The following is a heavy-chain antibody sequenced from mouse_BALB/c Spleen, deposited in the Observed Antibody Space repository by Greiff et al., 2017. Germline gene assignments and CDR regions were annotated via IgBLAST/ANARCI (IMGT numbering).Heavy chain of an antibody. J-gene: IGHJ3*01. CDR2: IWAGGST. D-gene: IGHD2-2*01. CDR3: VRDGPRYYGYSWFAY. Sequence: QVQLKESGPGLVAPSQSLSITCTVSGFSLTSYGVHWVRQPPGKGLEWLGVIWAGGSTNYNSALMSRLSISKDNSKSQVFLKMNSLQTDDTAIYYCVRDGPRYYGYSWFAYWGQGTLVTVSA. CDR1: GFSLTSYG. V-gene: IGHV2-9*02.